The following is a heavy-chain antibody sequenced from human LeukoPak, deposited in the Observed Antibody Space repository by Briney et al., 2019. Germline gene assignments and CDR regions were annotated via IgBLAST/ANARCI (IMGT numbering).Heavy chain of an antibody. V-gene: IGHV3-23*01. Sequence: GGSLRLPCAASGFTFSSYAMSWVRQAPGKGLEWVSAISGSGGSTYYADSVKGRFTISRDNSKNTLYLQMNSLRAEDTAVYYCAKDDSSGYTYLFDYWGQGTLVTVSS. D-gene: IGHD3-22*01. CDR1: GFTFSSYA. CDR3: AKDDSSGYTYLFDY. J-gene: IGHJ4*02. CDR2: ISGSGGST.